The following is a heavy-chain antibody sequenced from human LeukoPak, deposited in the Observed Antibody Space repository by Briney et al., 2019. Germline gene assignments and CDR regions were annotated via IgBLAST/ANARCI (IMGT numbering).Heavy chain of an antibody. CDR1: GGTFSSYA. V-gene: IGHV1-69*04. Sequence: SVKVSCKASGGTFSSYAISWVRQAPGQGLEWMGRIIPIFGIANCAQKFQGRVTITADKSTSTAYMELSSLRSEDTAVYYCASSPPSRYCSGGSCANWFDPWGQGTLVTVSS. CDR3: ASSPPSRYCSGGSCANWFDP. J-gene: IGHJ5*02. CDR2: IIPIFGIA. D-gene: IGHD2-15*01.